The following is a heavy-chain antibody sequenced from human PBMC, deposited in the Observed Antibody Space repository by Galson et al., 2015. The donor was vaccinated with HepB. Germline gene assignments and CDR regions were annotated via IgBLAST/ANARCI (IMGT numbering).Heavy chain of an antibody. J-gene: IGHJ2*01. CDR2: TYFDGNNK. CDR3: ARDAKDNCGGDCAWFFDV. V-gene: IGHV3-30*04. CDR1: GFVFSNHA. Sequence: SLRLSCAASGFVFSNHAMHWVRQAPGKGLEWVAVTYFDGNNKYYADSVKGRFTISRDNSKDTLYLQMNSLRTDDTAVYFCARDAKDNCGGDCAWFFDVWGRGTLVSVSS. D-gene: IGHD2-21*02.